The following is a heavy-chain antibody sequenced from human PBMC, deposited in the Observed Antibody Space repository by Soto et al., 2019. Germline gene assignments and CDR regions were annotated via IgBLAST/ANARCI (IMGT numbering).Heavy chain of an antibody. D-gene: IGHD3-22*01. CDR2: INPSGGST. CDR1: GYTFTSYY. Sequence: ASVKVSCKASGYTFTSYYMHWVRQAPGQGLEWMGIINPSGGSTSYAQKFQGRVTMTRDTSTSTVYMELSSLRSEDTAVYYCARVPPSYYYASSAPLDYWGQGTLVTVSS. CDR3: ARVPPSYYYASSAPLDY. V-gene: IGHV1-46*01. J-gene: IGHJ4*02.